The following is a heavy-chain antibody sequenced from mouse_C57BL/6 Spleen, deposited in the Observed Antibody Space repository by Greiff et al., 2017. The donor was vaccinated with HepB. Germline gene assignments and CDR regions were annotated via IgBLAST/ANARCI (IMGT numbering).Heavy chain of an antibody. V-gene: IGHV1-64*01. D-gene: IGHD2-10*02. J-gene: IGHJ2*01. CDR2: IHPNSGST. CDR3: ARSGYGKVYFDY. Sequence: QVQLKQPGAELVKPGASVKLSCKASGYTFTSYWMHWVKQRPGQGLEWIGMIHPNSGSTNYNEKFKSKATLTVDKSSSTAYMQLSSLTSEDSAVYYCARSGYGKVYFDYWGQGTTLTVSS. CDR1: GYTFTSYW.